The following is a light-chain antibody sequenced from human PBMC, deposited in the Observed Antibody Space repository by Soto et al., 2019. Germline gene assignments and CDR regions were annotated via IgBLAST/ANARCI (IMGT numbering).Light chain of an antibody. CDR3: QQTYSTPRVT. CDR1: QGIGSY. Sequence: DIQMTQSPSSLSASVGDRVTITCRASQGIGSYLAWYQQKPGEAPKLLIYAASSLHSGVPSRFSGSGSETDFTLTISSLQPEDFATYYCQQTYSTPRVTFGQGTKVDIK. V-gene: IGKV1-39*01. J-gene: IGKJ1*01. CDR2: AAS.